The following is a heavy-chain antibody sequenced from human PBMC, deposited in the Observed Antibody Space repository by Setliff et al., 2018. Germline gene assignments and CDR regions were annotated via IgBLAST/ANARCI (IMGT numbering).Heavy chain of an antibody. CDR1: GASIRNNYY. CDR2: IHYRGTT. CDR3: ARTGTYRYFDS. V-gene: IGHV4-39*01. D-gene: IGHD1-1*01. J-gene: IGHJ4*02. Sequence: SETLSLTCAVSGASIRNNYYWGWIRQPPGTGLEWIGRIHYRGTTYSNVSLASRLTISVDTSKNQFSLQLTSVTAADTAVYYCARTGTYRYFDSWGQGTRVTVSS.